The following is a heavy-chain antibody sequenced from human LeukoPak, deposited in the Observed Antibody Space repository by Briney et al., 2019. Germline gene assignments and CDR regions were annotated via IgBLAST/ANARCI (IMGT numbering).Heavy chain of an antibody. J-gene: IGHJ4*02. CDR3: ASARSSSSNLFDY. V-gene: IGHV1-69*13. Sequence: GASVKVSCEASGGTFSSYAISWVRQAPGQGLEWMGGIIPIFGTANYAQKFQGRVTITADESTSTAYMELSSLRSEDTAVYYCASARSSSSNLFDYWGQGTLVTVSS. D-gene: IGHD6-6*01. CDR2: IIPIFGTA. CDR1: GGTFSSYA.